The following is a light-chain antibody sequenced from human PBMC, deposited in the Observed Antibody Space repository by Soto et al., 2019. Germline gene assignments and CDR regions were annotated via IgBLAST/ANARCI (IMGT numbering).Light chain of an antibody. Sequence: QSVLTQPPSVSAAPGQKVTISCSGSSSNIGNNYVSWYQQLPGTAPKLLIYDNNKRPSGIPDRFSASKSGTSATLGITGFQTGDEADYYCGTWDGSLSAVVFGGGTKLTVL. CDR3: GTWDGSLSAVV. CDR2: DNN. J-gene: IGLJ2*01. CDR1: SSNIGNNY. V-gene: IGLV1-51*01.